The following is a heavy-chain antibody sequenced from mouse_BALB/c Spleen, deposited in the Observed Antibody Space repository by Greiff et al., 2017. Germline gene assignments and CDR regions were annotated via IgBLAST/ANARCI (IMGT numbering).Heavy chain of an antibody. J-gene: IGHJ2*01. Sequence: EVQLVESGGGLVKPGGSLKLSCAASGFTFSSYAMSWVRQTPEKRLEWVASISSGGSTYYPDSVKGRFTISRDNARNILYLPMSSLRSEDTAMYYCARDDGYYVIDYWGQGTTLTVSS. CDR2: ISSGGST. CDR1: GFTFSSYA. CDR3: ARDDGYYVIDY. V-gene: IGHV5-6-5*01. D-gene: IGHD2-3*01.